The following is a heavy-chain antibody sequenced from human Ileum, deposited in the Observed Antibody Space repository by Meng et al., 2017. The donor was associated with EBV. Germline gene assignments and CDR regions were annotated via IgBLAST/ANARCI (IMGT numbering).Heavy chain of an antibody. CDR2: ILHAGVT. Sequence: QVQLHESGPRLVKPSGTLSLTCSVSDDSTIRSNWWSWVRQPPGKGLEWIGEILHAGVTNYNPSLKSRVSMSVDRSRIQASLNLNSVTAADTAIYYCARGEDYTWDVWSQGIMVTVSS. D-gene: IGHD3-10*01. CDR1: DDSTIRSNW. CDR3: ARGEDYTWDV. J-gene: IGHJ6*02. V-gene: IGHV4-4*02.